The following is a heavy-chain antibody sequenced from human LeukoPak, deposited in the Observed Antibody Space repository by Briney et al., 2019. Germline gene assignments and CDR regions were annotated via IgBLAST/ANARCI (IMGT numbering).Heavy chain of an antibody. D-gene: IGHD5-18*01. J-gene: IGHJ4*02. CDR1: GVPLSNGDYY. CDR3: ARASRTAMVDY. CDR2: IYYSGST. V-gene: IGHV4-30-4*02. Sequence: SETLSLTCSVSGVPLSNGDYYWNWIRQPPGKGLEWIGYIYYSGSTYYNPSLKSRVTISLDTSKNQFSLELSSVTAADTAVYYCARASRTAMVDYWGQGTLVTVSS.